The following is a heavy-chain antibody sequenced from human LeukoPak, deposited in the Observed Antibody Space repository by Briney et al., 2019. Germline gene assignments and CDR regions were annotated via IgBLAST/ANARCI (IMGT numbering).Heavy chain of an antibody. CDR1: GFTFDDYA. CDR2: ISWNSGSI. CDR3: AKSRGYCSSTSCSLHDAFDI. V-gene: IGHV3-9*03. J-gene: IGHJ3*02. D-gene: IGHD2-2*03. Sequence: GRSLRLSCASSGFTFDDYAMHWVRQARGKGLEWVSGISWNSGSIGYADSVKGRFTISRDNAKNSLYLQMNSLRAEDMALYYCAKSRGYCSSTSCSLHDAFDIWGQGTMVTVSS.